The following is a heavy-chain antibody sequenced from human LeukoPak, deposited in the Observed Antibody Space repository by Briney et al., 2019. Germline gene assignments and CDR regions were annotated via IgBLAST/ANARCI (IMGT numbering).Heavy chain of an antibody. V-gene: IGHV4-61*02. J-gene: IGHJ4*02. CDR3: ARGATSVVVITSVFDY. CDR1: GGSISSGSYY. CDR2: IYTSGST. Sequence: SETLSLTCTVSGGSISSGSYYWSWIRQPAGKGLEWIGRIYTSGSTNYNPSLKSRVTISVDTSKNQFSLKLSSVTAADTAVYYCARGATSVVVITSVFDYWGQGTLVTVSS. D-gene: IGHD3-22*01.